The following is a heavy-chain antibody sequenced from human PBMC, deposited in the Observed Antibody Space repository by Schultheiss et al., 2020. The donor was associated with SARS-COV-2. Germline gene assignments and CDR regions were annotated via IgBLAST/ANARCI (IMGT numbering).Heavy chain of an antibody. Sequence: SETLSLTCAVYGGSFSGYYWSWIRQPPGKGLECIGDINHSGSTNYNSSLNGRVTISVDTSKNHFSLKLSSVTAADTAVYYCASGGWGSWGYFDYWGQGTLVTVSS. CDR1: GGSFSGYY. J-gene: IGHJ4*02. CDR3: ASGGWGSWGYFDY. V-gene: IGHV4-34*01. CDR2: INHSGST. D-gene: IGHD7-27*01.